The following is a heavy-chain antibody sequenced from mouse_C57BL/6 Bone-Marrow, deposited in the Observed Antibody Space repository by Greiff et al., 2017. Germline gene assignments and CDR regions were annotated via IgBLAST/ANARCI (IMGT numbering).Heavy chain of an antibody. CDR2: IYPGDGDT. Sequence: VQLQQSGPELVKPGASVKISCTASGYAFSSSWMNWVKQRPGKGLEWIGRIYPGDGDTNYTGKFKGKATLTADKSYSTAYMQLSRLTSEDSAVYFCARWDWDGYFDYWGRGTTLTVSS. CDR1: GYAFSSSW. V-gene: IGHV1-82*01. J-gene: IGHJ2*01. CDR3: ARWDWDGYFDY. D-gene: IGHD4-1*01.